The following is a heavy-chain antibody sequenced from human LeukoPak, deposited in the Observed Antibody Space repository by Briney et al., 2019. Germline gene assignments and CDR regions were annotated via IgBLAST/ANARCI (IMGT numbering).Heavy chain of an antibody. CDR2: IYYSGNT. V-gene: IGHV4-59*01. D-gene: IGHD3-10*01. CDR3: ASADYFGSGTYFTY. J-gene: IGHJ4*02. Sequence: SETLSLTCTVSGGSISSNYWSWIRQPPGKGLEWIGYIYYSGNTNYNPSLKSRVTISVDTSKFQFSLKLTSVTAADTAVYYCASADYFGSGTYFTYWGQGTLVTVSS. CDR1: GGSISSNY.